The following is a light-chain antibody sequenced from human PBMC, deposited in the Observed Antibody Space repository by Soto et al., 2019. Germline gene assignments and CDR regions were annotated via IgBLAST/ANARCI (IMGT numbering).Light chain of an antibody. CDR1: QSVKTF. J-gene: IGKJ4*01. CDR2: GAS. V-gene: IGKV3-11*01. Sequence: EIVLTQSPATLSLSPGERATLSCRASQSVKTFLVWYQQRPGQAPRLLIYGASNRATDIPDRFSGGGSGTDFTLTISRLEPEDFAVYYCQQRVNWPPTFGGGTKVDIK. CDR3: QQRVNWPPT.